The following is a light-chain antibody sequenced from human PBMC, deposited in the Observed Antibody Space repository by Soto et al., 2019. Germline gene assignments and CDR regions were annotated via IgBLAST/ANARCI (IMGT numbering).Light chain of an antibody. CDR3: QQYGTSPPLT. Sequence: EIVLTQSPGTLSLSPGDRATLSCRASQSVRSNYLAWYQQKPGQAPRLLLYGASSRATGIPDRFSGSGSGTDFTLTISRLEPEDFALYYCQQYGTSPPLTFGGGTKVEIE. J-gene: IGKJ4*01. CDR2: GAS. CDR1: QSVRSNY. V-gene: IGKV3-20*01.